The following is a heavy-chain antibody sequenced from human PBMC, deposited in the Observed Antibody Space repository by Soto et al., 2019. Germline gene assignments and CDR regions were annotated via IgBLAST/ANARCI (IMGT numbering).Heavy chain of an antibody. D-gene: IGHD5-12*01. CDR3: ARHVRSLQVATEFDY. CDR2: IYYSGST. Sequence: QLQLQESGPGLVKPSETLSLTCTVSGGSISSSSYYWGWIRQPPGKGLEWIGSIYYSGSTYYNPSLNSRVTIPVDTSKNQFSLKLSSVTAADTAVYYCARHVRSLQVATEFDYWGQGTLVTVSS. J-gene: IGHJ4*02. CDR1: GGSISSSSYY. V-gene: IGHV4-39*01.